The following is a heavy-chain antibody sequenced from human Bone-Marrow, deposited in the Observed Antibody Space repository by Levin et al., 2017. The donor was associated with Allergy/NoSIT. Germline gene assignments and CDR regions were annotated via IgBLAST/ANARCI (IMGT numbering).Heavy chain of an antibody. Sequence: SETLSLTCTVSGGSVSSGSYYWSWIRQPPGKGLEWIGYIYYSGSTNYNPSLKSRVTISVDTSKNQFSLKLSSVTAADTAVYYCARVGDYDFWYGMDVWGQGTTVTVSS. V-gene: IGHV4-61*01. D-gene: IGHD3-3*01. CDR1: GGSVSSGSYY. CDR2: IYYSGST. J-gene: IGHJ6*02. CDR3: ARVGDYDFWYGMDV.